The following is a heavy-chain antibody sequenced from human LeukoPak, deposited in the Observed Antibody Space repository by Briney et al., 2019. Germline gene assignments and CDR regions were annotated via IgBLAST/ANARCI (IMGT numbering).Heavy chain of an antibody. Sequence: GGSLRLSCAASGFTFTSHAMSWVRQGPGRGLEWVSAISGGGYSSYYADSVKGRFTISRDNSKNMLYLQMDSLRAEDTAIYYCAKVLSYCTSTSCVRGGFDYWGQGTLVTVSS. J-gene: IGHJ4*02. CDR3: AKVLSYCTSTSCVRGGFDY. V-gene: IGHV3-23*01. CDR2: ISGGGYSS. CDR1: GFTFTSHA. D-gene: IGHD2-2*01.